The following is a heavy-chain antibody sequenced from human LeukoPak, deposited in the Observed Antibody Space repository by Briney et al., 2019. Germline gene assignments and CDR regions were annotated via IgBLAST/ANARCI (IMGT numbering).Heavy chain of an antibody. Sequence: PGGSLRLSCAASGFTFSSYAMSWVRQAPGKGLEWVSAISGSGGSTYYADSVKGRFTISRDNAKNSLYLQMNSLRDEDTAVYYCAREGDYVWGSYRYTDPDYWGQGTLVTVSS. CDR2: ISGSGGST. J-gene: IGHJ4*02. CDR3: AREGDYVWGSYRYTDPDY. V-gene: IGHV3-23*01. D-gene: IGHD3-16*02. CDR1: GFTFSSYA.